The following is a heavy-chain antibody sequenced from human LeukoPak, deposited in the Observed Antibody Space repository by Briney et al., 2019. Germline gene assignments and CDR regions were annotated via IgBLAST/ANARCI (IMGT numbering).Heavy chain of an antibody. CDR1: GGSISSGGYY. D-gene: IGHD1-14*01. J-gene: IGHJ5*02. Sequence: SETLSLTCTVSGGSISSGGYYWSWIRQHPGKGLEWIGYIYYSGSTNYNPSLKSRVTISVDTSKNQFSLKLSSVTAADTAVYYCARGRRKVNWFDPWGQGTLVTVSS. CDR3: ARGRRKVNWFDP. CDR2: IYYSGST. V-gene: IGHV4-31*03.